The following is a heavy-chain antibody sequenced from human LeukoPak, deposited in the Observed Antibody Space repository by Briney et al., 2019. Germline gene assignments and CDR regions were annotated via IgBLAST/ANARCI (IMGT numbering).Heavy chain of an antibody. CDR3: AREWGPDTKYFDY. V-gene: IGHV3-30-3*01. D-gene: IGHD5-18*01. J-gene: IGHJ4*02. CDR1: GFTFSSYA. CDR2: ISYDGSNK. Sequence: PGGSLRLSCAASGFTFSSYAMRWVRQAPGKGLEWVAVISYDGSNKYYADSVKGRFTISRDNSKNTLYLQMNSLRAEDTAVYYCAREWGPDTKYFDYWGQGTLVTVSS.